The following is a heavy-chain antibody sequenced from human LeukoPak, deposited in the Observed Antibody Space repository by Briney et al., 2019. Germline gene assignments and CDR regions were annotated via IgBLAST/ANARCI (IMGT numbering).Heavy chain of an antibody. D-gene: IGHD5-24*01. Sequence: PGGSLRLSCAASGFTFRTYAMHWVRQAPGKGLEWVAVISYDGSNKHYADDSVKGRFTISRDNSKNTLYLQMNSLRAEDTAVYYCARDLKTDGYNYDYFDYWGQGTLVTVSS. V-gene: IGHV3-30-3*01. CDR3: ARDLKTDGYNYDYFDY. CDR2: ISYDGSNK. J-gene: IGHJ4*02. CDR1: GFTFRTYA.